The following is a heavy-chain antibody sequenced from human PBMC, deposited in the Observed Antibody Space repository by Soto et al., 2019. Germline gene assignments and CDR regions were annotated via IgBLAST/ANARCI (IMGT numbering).Heavy chain of an antibody. Sequence: DVQLVESGGGLIQPGGSLRLSCAAFGLTVSGKKYISWVRQAPGKGLEWVSALYDVDGTYYADSVKGRFTTSIDTSRTIVSLQMNSLRLDDTAVYFCATWHLQEHAYDIWGQGTTVTVSS. J-gene: IGHJ3*02. CDR3: ATWHLQEHAYDI. V-gene: IGHV3-53*01. CDR2: LYDVDGT. D-gene: IGHD4-4*01. CDR1: GLTVSGKKY.